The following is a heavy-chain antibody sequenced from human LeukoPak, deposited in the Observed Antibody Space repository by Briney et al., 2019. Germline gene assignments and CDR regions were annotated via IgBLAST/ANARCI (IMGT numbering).Heavy chain of an antibody. CDR2: IRYDGSNK. V-gene: IGHV3-30*02. Sequence: PGGSLRLSCAASGFTFSSYGMHWVRQAPGKGLEWVAFIRYDGSNKYYADSVKGRFTISRDNSKNTLYLQMNSLRAEDTAVYYCARRPYGSGRYYDYWGQGTLVTVSS. CDR1: GFTFSSYG. J-gene: IGHJ4*02. CDR3: ARRPYGSGRYYDY. D-gene: IGHD3-10*01.